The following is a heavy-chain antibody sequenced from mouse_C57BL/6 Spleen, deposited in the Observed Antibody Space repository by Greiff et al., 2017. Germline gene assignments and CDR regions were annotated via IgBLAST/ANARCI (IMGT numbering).Heavy chain of an antibody. CDR3: ARRYGNYEGCDY. CDR2: ISGGGGNT. CDR1: GFTFSSYT. D-gene: IGHD2-1*01. Sequence: EVKVVESGGGLVKPGGSLKLSCAASGFTFSSYTMSWVRQTPEKRLEWVATISGGGGNTYYPDSVKGRFTISRDNAKNTLYLQMSSLRSEDTALYYCARRYGNYEGCDYWGQGTTLTVSS. V-gene: IGHV5-9*01. J-gene: IGHJ2*01.